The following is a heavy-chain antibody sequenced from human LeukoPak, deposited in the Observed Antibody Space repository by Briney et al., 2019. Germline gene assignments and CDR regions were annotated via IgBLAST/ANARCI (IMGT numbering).Heavy chain of an antibody. CDR2: IYPGDSDT. CDR3: ARFLEWLNMDWFDP. J-gene: IGHJ5*02. D-gene: IGHD6-19*01. Sequence: EALNVSCKGSGYSFTNYWIGWVRQMPGKGLEWMGIIYPGDSDTRYSPSFQGQVTISADKSISTAYLQWSSLKASDTAMYYCARFLEWLNMDWFDPWGQGTLVTVSS. V-gene: IGHV5-51*01. CDR1: GYSFTNYW.